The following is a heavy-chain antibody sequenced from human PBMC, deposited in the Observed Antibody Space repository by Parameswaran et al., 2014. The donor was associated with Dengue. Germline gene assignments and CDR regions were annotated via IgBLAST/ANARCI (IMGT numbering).Heavy chain of an antibody. V-gene: IGHV1-18*01. J-gene: IGHJ4*02. CDR3: ARVGGDGKYDSSGYYSGEDY. Sequence: SWVRQAPGQGLEWMGWISAYNGNTNYAQKLQGRVTMTTDTSTSTAYMELRSLRSDDTAVYYCARVGGDGKYDSSGYYSGEDYWGQGTLVTVSS. CDR2: ISAYNGNT. D-gene: IGHD3-22*01.